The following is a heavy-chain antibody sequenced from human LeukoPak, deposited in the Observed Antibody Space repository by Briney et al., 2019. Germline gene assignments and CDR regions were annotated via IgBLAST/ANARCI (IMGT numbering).Heavy chain of an antibody. V-gene: IGHV1-24*01. CDR3: ATAADSSSWYARAFDY. CDR2: FDLEDGES. J-gene: IGHJ4*02. D-gene: IGHD6-13*01. CDR1: GYTLTDLS. Sequence: GASVKVSCKVSGYTLTDLSMHWVRQAPGKGLEWMGGFDLEDGESIYAQKFQGRVTMTEDTSTDTAYMDLSSLRSEDTAVYYCATAADSSSWYARAFDYWGQGNLVTVSS.